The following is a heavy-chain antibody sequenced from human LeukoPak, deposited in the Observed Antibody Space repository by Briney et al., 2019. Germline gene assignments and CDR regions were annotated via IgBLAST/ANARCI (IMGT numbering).Heavy chain of an antibody. CDR1: GFAFDDYG. Sequence: GGSLRLSCAASGFAFDDYGMSWVRQAPGKGLEWVSGINWNGGSTGYADSVKGRFTISRDNAKNSLYLQMNSLRAEDTALYYCAGDVVGATTPAYFDYWGQGTLVTVSS. CDR2: INWNGGST. J-gene: IGHJ4*02. CDR3: AGDVVGATTPAYFDY. D-gene: IGHD1-26*01. V-gene: IGHV3-20*04.